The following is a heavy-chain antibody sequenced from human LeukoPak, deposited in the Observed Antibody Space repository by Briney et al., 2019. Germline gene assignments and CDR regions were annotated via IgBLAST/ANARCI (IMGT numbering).Heavy chain of an antibody. V-gene: IGHV1-2*02. CDR3: VRKSATRRTSEFDY. J-gene: IGHJ4*02. Sequence: ASVKVSCKASGYTFSDYYIHWVRQAPGQGLEWLGWINPNSGCTKYAQKFQGRVTMTRDTSITTAYMDLSSLGSDDTAVFYCVRKSATRRTSEFDYWGQGTPVTVSS. CDR2: INPNSGCT. CDR1: GYTFSDYY. D-gene: IGHD2-15*01.